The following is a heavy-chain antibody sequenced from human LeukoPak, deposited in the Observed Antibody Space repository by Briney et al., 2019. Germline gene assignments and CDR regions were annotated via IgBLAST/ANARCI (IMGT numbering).Heavy chain of an antibody. CDR3: ARGLRVGNTGYYFDY. CDR1: GGSISSGGYY. Sequence: SETLSLTWTVSGGSISSGGYYWSWIRQPPGKGLEWIGYIYHSGSTYYNPSLKSRVTISVDRSKNQFSLKLSSVTAADTAVYYCARGLRVGNTGYYFDYWGRGTLVTVSS. CDR2: IYHSGST. D-gene: IGHD1-26*01. V-gene: IGHV4-30-2*01. J-gene: IGHJ4*02.